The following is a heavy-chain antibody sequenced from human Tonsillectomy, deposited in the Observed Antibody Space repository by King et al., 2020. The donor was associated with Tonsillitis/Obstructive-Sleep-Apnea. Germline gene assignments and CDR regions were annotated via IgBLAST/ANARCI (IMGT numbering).Heavy chain of an antibody. V-gene: IGHV3-64D*06. D-gene: IGHD6-13*01. J-gene: IGHJ6*02. CDR3: ARDQGRDSSSLYYYYYGMDV. Sequence: VQLVESGGGLVQPGGSLRLSCSASGFTFSSYAMHWVRQAPGKGLEYVSAISGNGDTTYYADSVKGRFSIPRDNSKNTVYLQMSSLRAEDTAVYYCARDQGRDSSSLYYYYYGMDVWGQGTTVTVSS. CDR1: GFTFSSYA. CDR2: ISGNGDTT.